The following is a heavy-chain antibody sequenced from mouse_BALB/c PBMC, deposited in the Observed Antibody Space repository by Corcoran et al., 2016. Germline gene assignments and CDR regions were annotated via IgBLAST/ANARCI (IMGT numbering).Heavy chain of an antibody. J-gene: IGHJ1*01. CDR2: INPYNDGT. V-gene: IGHV1S136*01. D-gene: IGHD2-4*01. Sequence: EVQLQQSGPELVKPGASVKMSCKASGYTFPSYVMHWVKQKPGQGLEWIGYINPYNDGTKYNEKFKGKATLTSDKSSSTAYMELSSLTSEDSAVYYCARGGGMITTRYFDVWGAGTTVTVSS. CDR3: ARGGGMITTRYFDV. CDR1: GYTFPSYV.